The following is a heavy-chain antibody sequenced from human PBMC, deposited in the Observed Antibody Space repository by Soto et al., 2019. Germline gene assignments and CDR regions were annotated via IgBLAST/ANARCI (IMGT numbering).Heavy chain of an antibody. D-gene: IGHD3-22*01. CDR3: ARDTDYYDSSGFGC. Sequence: ASVKVSCKASGYTFTSYGISWVRQAPGQGLEWMGWISAYNGNTNYAQKLQGRVTMTTDTSTSTAYMELRSLRSDDTAVYYCARDTDYYDSSGFGCWGQGTLVTVSS. J-gene: IGHJ4*02. CDR1: GYTFTSYG. V-gene: IGHV1-18*01. CDR2: ISAYNGNT.